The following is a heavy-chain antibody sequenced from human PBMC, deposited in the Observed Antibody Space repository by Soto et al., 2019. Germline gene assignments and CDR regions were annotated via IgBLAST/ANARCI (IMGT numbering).Heavy chain of an antibody. CDR3: AKRCWGGGPAAHYYCYYYMDV. J-gene: IGHJ6*03. CDR1: GFTFSSYA. Sequence: EVQLLESGGGLVQPGGSLRLSCAASGFTFSSYAMSWVRQAPGTGLEWVSAISGSGGSTYYADSVKGRFTISRDNSMHTRYLQMNSLIAEDTDVYYCAKRCWGGGPAAHYYCYYYMDVWGKGTTVTVSS. V-gene: IGHV3-23*01. D-gene: IGHD2-2*01. CDR2: ISGSGGST.